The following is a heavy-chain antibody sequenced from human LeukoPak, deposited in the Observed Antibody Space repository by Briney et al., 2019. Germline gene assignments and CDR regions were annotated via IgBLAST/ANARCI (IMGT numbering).Heavy chain of an antibody. CDR3: ARHSSGWYRAFDI. CDR1: GYTFTSYY. D-gene: IGHD6-19*01. J-gene: IGHJ3*02. CDR2: INPSGGST. Sequence: ASVKVSCKASGYTFTSYYMHWVRQAPGQGLEWMGIINPSGGSTSYAQKFQGRVTMTRDTSTSTVYMELSSLRSEDTAVYYCARHSSGWYRAFDIWGQGTMVTVSP. V-gene: IGHV1-46*01.